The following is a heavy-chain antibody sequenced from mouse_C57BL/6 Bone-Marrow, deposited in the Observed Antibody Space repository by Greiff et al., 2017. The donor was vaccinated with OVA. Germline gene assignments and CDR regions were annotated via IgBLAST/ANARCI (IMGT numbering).Heavy chain of an antibody. D-gene: IGHD1-1*01. CDR3: ARTYYYGSSDHSWFAC. CDR1: GFTFSDYG. CDR2: ISSGSSTI. Sequence: EVKLVESGGGLVKPGGSLKLSCAASGFTFSDYGMHWVRQAPEKGLEWVAYISSGSSTIYYADTVKGRFTISRDNAKNTLFLQMTSLRSEDTAMYYCARTYYYGSSDHSWFACWGQGTLVTVSA. J-gene: IGHJ3*01. V-gene: IGHV5-17*01.